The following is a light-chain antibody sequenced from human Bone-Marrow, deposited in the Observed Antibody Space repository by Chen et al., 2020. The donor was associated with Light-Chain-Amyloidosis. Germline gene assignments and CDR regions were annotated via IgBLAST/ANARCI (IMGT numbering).Light chain of an antibody. J-gene: IGLJ3*02. CDR3: QVWDRSSDRPV. Sequence: SYVLTQTSSVSVAPGQTATIACGGNNIGSTGVHWYQQTPGQAPLLVVYDDSDRPSGIPERLSGSNSGNTATLTISRVEAGDEAYYYCQVWDRSSDRPVFGGGTKLTVL. CDR1: NIGSTG. V-gene: IGLV3-21*02. CDR2: DDS.